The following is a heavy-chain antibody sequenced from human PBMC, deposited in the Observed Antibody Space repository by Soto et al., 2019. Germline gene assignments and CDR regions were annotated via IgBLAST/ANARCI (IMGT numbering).Heavy chain of an antibody. J-gene: IGHJ2*01. CDR2: IVVGTGDT. CDR3: ASERRYL. Sequence: GSAVKASCESPGVTSTSSSVQWVRQARGQGLEWIGWIVVGTGDTKYAQKFQERVTFDRDISTTTAYMEVSSLTTAATVAYYSASERRYLWG. CDR1: GVTSTSSS. D-gene: IGHD1-1*01. V-gene: IGHV1-58*01.